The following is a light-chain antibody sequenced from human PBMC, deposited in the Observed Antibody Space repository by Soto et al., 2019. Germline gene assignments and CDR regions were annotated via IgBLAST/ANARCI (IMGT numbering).Light chain of an antibody. Sequence: DIQMTQSPSSLSASVGDIVTITCRASQSISTWLAWYQQKPGKAPKSLIYATSNLQSGVPSRFSGSGFGTEFTLTISSLQPEDFATYYCQQYNTYPITFGQGTRLEIK. CDR3: QQYNTYPIT. V-gene: IGKV1D-16*01. CDR2: ATS. J-gene: IGKJ5*01. CDR1: QSISTW.